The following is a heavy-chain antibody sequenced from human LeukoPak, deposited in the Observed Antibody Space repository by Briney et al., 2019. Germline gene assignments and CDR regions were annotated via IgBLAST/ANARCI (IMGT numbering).Heavy chain of an antibody. CDR3: ARGEHFDY. CDR2: IWHDGSNK. CDR1: GFTFSSYG. J-gene: IGHJ4*02. D-gene: IGHD1-26*01. Sequence: GRSLRLSCAASGFTFSSYGMHWVRQAPGKGLEWVAVIWHDGSNKYYVDSVKGRFTISRDNSKNTLYLQMNSLGAEDTSVYYCARGEHFDYWGQGTLVTVSS. V-gene: IGHV3-33*01.